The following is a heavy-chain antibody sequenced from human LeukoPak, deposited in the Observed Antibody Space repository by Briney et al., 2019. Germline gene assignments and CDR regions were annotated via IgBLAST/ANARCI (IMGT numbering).Heavy chain of an antibody. Sequence: ASVKVSCKASGYTFTSYGISWVRQAPGQGLEWMGWISAYNGNTNYAQKLQGRVTMTTDTSTSTVYMELSSLRSEDTAVYYCARVTAMVNYFDYWGQGTLVTVSS. CDR3: ARVTAMVNYFDY. D-gene: IGHD5-18*01. J-gene: IGHJ4*02. CDR1: GYTFTSYG. CDR2: ISAYNGNT. V-gene: IGHV1-18*01.